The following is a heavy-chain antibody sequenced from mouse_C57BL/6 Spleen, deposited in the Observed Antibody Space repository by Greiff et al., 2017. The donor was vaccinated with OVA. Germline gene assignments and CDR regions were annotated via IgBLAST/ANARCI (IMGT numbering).Heavy chain of an antibody. CDR3: GRSTMSYYLDY. D-gene: IGHD2-4*01. Sequence: QVQLQQSGAELVKPGASVKMSCKASGYTFTTYTMEWMKQNHGKSLEWIGKIHPYNDDTRYNEKFKGKATLTVDQSSSTVYLELSRLTSDYSAVYYRGRSTMSYYLDYWGQGTTLTVSS. J-gene: IGHJ2*01. V-gene: IGHV1-47*01. CDR1: GYTFTTYT. CDR2: IHPYNDDT.